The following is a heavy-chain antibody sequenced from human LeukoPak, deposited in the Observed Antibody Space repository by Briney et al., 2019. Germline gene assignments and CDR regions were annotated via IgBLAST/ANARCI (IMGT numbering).Heavy chain of an antibody. Sequence: GGSLRRSCAASGSTFEDHGMSWVRQVPGKGLEWVAGINWDGGSTGYADSVKGRFTISRDNAKNSLFLQMNSLRVEDTALYFCAMGDSSGWYFYYWGQGTLVTVSS. CDR1: GSTFEDHG. J-gene: IGHJ4*02. D-gene: IGHD6-19*01. CDR3: AMGDSSGWYFYY. V-gene: IGHV3-20*04. CDR2: INWDGGST.